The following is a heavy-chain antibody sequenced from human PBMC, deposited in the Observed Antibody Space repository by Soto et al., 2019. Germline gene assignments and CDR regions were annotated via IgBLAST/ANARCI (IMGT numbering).Heavy chain of an antibody. V-gene: IGHV4-59*01. CDR1: GGSISRYY. J-gene: IGHJ3*02. CDR3: ARVTITTIFGVVSTDAFDI. D-gene: IGHD3-3*01. CDR2: IYYSGNT. Sequence: SETLSLTCTVSGGSISRYYWTWIRQPPGKGLEWIGYIYYSGNTNHNPSLKSRVTFSVDTSKNQFSLRLSSVTAADTAVYYCARVTITTIFGVVSTDAFDIWGQGTMVTVPS.